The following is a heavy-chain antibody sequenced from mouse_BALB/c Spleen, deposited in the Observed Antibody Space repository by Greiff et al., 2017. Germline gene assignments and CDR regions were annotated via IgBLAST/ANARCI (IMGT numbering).Heavy chain of an antibody. CDR2: IYPSDSYT. J-gene: IGHJ2*01. V-gene: IGHV1-69*02. CDR3: TRYGAPYYYFDY. CDR1: GYTFTSYW. D-gene: IGHD1-1*01. Sequence: QVQLQQPGAELVRPGASVKLSCKASGYTFTSYWINWVKQRPGQGLEWIGNIYPSDSYTNYNQKFKDKATLTVDKSSSTAYMQLSSPTSEDSAVYYCTRYGAPYYYFDYWGQGTTLTVSS.